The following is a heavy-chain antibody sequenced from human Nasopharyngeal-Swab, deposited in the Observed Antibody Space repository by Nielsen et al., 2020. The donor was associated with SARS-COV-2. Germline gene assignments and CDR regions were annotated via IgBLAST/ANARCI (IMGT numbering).Heavy chain of an antibody. D-gene: IGHD3-9*01. J-gene: IGHJ6*02. CDR3: AKDSQGSVLRYFDWLPYGMDV. CDR1: GFTFGDYA. CDR2: IRSKAYGGTT. V-gene: IGHV3-49*03. Sequence: GESLKISCTASGFTFGDYAMSWFRQAPGKGLEWVGFIRSKAYGGTTEYAASVKGRFTISRDDSKSIAYLQMNSLKTEDTAVYYCAKDSQGSVLRYFDWLPYGMDVWGQGTTVTVSS.